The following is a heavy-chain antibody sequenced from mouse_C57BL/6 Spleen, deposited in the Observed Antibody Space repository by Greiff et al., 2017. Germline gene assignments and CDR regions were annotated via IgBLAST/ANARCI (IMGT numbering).Heavy chain of an antibody. CDR3: ARRGDDDDVYWYFDG. Sequence: QVQLQQPGAELVKPGASVKMSCKASGYTFTSYWITWVKQRPGQGLEWIGDIYPGSGSTNYNEKFKSKATLTVDTSSSTAYMQLSSLTSEDSAVYYCARRGDDDDVYWYFDGWGTGTTVTVSS. CDR2: IYPGSGST. D-gene: IGHD2-4*01. V-gene: IGHV1-55*01. J-gene: IGHJ1*03. CDR1: GYTFTSYW.